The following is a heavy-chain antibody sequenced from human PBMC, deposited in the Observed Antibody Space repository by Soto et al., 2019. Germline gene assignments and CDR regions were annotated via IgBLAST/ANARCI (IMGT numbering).Heavy chain of an antibody. Sequence: QVPLVQSGAEVKKPGASVKVSCKASGYTFTGYYMHWVRQAPGQGLEWMGWINPNSGGTNYAQKFQGWVTMTRDTSISPAYMELSRLRSDDTAVYYCARAPQGIAAAGPLDYWGQGTLVTVSS. J-gene: IGHJ4*02. CDR2: INPNSGGT. CDR1: GYTFTGYY. V-gene: IGHV1-2*04. CDR3: ARAPQGIAAAGPLDY. D-gene: IGHD6-13*01.